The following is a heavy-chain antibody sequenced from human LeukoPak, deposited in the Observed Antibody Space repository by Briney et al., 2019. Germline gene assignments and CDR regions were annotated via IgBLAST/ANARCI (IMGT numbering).Heavy chain of an antibody. D-gene: IGHD7-27*01. CDR1: GGTFSSYA. Sequence: SVKVSCKASGGTFSSYAISWVRQAPGQGLEWMGGIIPIFGTANYAQKFQGRVTITADESTSTAYMELSSLRSEDTAAYYCARDPGDRTFFDYWGQGTLVTVSS. CDR3: ARDPGDRTFFDY. CDR2: IIPIFGTA. V-gene: IGHV1-69*13. J-gene: IGHJ4*02.